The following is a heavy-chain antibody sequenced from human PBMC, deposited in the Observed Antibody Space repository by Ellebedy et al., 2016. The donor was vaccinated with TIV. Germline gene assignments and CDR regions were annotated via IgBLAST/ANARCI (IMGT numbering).Heavy chain of an antibody. Sequence: AASVKVSCKASGGTFSSYAISWVRQAPGQGLEWMGGIIPIFGTANYAQKFQGRVTITADESTSTAYMELSSLRSEDTAVYYCARDEGSTIKNYDILTGYYYGMDVWGQGTTVTVSS. D-gene: IGHD3-9*01. J-gene: IGHJ6*02. V-gene: IGHV1-69*13. CDR3: ARDEGSTIKNYDILTGYYYGMDV. CDR2: IIPIFGTA. CDR1: GGTFSSYA.